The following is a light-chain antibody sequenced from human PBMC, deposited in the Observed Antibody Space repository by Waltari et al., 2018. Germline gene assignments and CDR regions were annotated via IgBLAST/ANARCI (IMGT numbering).Light chain of an antibody. CDR3: QQRSNWPGT. J-gene: IGKJ1*01. Sequence: DIVLTQSPATLSLSPGERATLSCRASQSVRNYLAWYQQRPGQAPRLLIYAASNRATGIPARFSGSGSETDFTRTISSLEPEDFAVYYCQQRSNWPGTFGQGTKVEIK. V-gene: IGKV3-11*01. CDR1: QSVRNY. CDR2: AAS.